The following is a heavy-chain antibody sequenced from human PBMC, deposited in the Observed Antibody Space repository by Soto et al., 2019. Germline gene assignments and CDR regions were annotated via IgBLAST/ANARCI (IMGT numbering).Heavy chain of an antibody. J-gene: IGHJ5*02. D-gene: IGHD2-2*01. CDR2: ISSSGSTI. Sequence: SGGSLRLSCAASGFTFSDYYMSWIRQAPGKGLEWVSYISSSGSTIYYADSVKGRFTISRDNAKNSLYLQMNSLRAEDTAVYYCARRVVPAASWFDPWGQGTLVTVSS. CDR1: GFTFSDYY. CDR3: ARRVVPAASWFDP. V-gene: IGHV3-11*01.